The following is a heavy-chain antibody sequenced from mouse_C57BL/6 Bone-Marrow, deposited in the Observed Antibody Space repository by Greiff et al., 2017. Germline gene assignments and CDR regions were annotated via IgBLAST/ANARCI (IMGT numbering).Heavy chain of an antibody. Sequence: VQLKQSGAELVRPGASVKLSCTASGFNIKDDYMHWVKQRPEQGLEWIGWIDPENGDTEYASKFQGKATITADTSSNTAYLQLSTLSSEDTAVYYCASWLRRGRFDYWGQGTTLTVSS. V-gene: IGHV14-4*01. CDR3: ASWLRRGRFDY. CDR2: IDPENGDT. J-gene: IGHJ2*01. CDR1: GFNIKDDY. D-gene: IGHD2-2*01.